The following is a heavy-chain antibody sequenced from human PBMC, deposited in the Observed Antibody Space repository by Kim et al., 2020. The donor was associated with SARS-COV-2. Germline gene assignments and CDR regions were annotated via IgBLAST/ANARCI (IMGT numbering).Heavy chain of an antibody. J-gene: IGHJ4*02. V-gene: IGHV4-34*01. CDR3: ARVWGGSSWYYFDY. CDR2: INHSGST. D-gene: IGHD6-13*01. CDR1: GGSFSGYY. Sequence: SETLSLTCAVYGGSFSGYYWSWIRQPPGKGLEWIGEINHSGSTNYNPSLKSRVTISVDTSKNQFSLKLSSVTAADTAVYYCARVWGGSSWYYFDYWGQGTLVTVSS.